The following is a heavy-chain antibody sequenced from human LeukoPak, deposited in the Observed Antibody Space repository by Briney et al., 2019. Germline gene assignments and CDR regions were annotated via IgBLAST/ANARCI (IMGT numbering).Heavy chain of an antibody. CDR3: AREKWELLGREDYYYGMDV. Sequence: ASVKVSCKASGYTFTSYYMHWVRQAPGQGREWMGWINPNSGGTNYAQKFQGRVTMTRDTSISTAYMELSRLRSDDTAVYYCAREKWELLGREDYYYGMDVWGQGTTVTVSS. V-gene: IGHV1-2*02. D-gene: IGHD1-26*01. CDR2: INPNSGGT. CDR1: GYTFTSYY. J-gene: IGHJ6*02.